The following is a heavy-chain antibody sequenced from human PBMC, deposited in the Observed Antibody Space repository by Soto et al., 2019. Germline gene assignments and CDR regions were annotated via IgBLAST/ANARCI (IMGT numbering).Heavy chain of an antibody. V-gene: IGHV1-46*01. D-gene: IGHD2-21*02. CDR2: VNPSGGHT. CDR1: GDTFTDYY. CDR3: ARGGHVVVVTAALDY. Sequence: QVQLMQSGAEVKKPGASVKVSCKASGDTFTDYYIHWVRQAPGQGLEWMGTVNPSGGHTTYAQHFLGRVTMTRDTSTSTLYMELTSLTSDDTAIYYCARGGHVVVVTAALDYWGQGPLFTVSS. J-gene: IGHJ4*02.